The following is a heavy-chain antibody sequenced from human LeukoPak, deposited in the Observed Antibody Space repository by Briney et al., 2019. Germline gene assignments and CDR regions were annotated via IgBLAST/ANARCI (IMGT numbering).Heavy chain of an antibody. CDR2: INHSGST. CDR3: ARDLPKHYYDRSRGSERLDY. J-gene: IGHJ4*02. D-gene: IGHD3-22*01. Sequence: PSETLSLTCAVYGGSFSGYYWSWIRQPPGKGLEWIGEINHSGSTNYNPSLKSRVTISVDTSKNQFSLKLSSVTAADTAVYYCARDLPKHYYDRSRGSERLDYWGQGTLVTVSS. V-gene: IGHV4-34*01. CDR1: GGSFSGYY.